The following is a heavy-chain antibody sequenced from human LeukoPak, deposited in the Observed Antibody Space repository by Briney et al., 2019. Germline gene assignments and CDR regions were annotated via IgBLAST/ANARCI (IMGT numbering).Heavy chain of an antibody. V-gene: IGHV4-34*01. Sequence: SETLSLTCAVYGRSFSGYYWSWIRQPPGKGLEWIGEINHSGSTNYNPSLKSRVTISVDTSKNQFSLKLSSVTAADTAVYYCAIIAAAGHGIPPDIWGQGTMVTVSS. D-gene: IGHD6-13*01. CDR1: GRSFSGYY. CDR2: INHSGST. CDR3: AIIAAAGHGIPPDI. J-gene: IGHJ3*02.